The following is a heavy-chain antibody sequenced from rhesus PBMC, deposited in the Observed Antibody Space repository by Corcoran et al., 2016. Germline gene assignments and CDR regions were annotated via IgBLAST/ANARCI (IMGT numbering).Heavy chain of an antibody. CDR1: GSSIRIGSC. CDR2: IGGSSGNN. CDR3: ARGNTVDY. V-gene: IGHV4-127*01. Sequence: QVQLQESGPGLVTPSEPLSLTCAVSGSSIRIGSCWSWFIHPPGKGREGIGYIGGSSGNNNYNPSLTSRVTSSKDTSKNQVALKLIPVTAEDTAVYYCARGNTVDYWGQGVLVTVSS. D-gene: IGHD4-29*01. J-gene: IGHJ4*01.